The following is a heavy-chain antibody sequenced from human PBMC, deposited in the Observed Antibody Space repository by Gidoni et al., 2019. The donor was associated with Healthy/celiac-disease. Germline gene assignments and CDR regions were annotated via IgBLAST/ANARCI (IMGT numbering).Heavy chain of an antibody. V-gene: IGHV4-31*03. D-gene: IGHD5-12*01. CDR1: VGPIRSGGYY. J-gene: IGHJ5*02. CDR3: ARAPSGEMATNWFDP. CDR2: IYYSGST. Sequence: QVQLQESGPGLVKPSQTLSLTCTVYVGPIRSGGYYWSWIRQHPGKGLEWIGYIYYSGSTYYNPSLKSRVTISVDTSKNQFSVKLISVTAADTAVYYCARAPSGEMATNWFDPWGQGTLVTVSS.